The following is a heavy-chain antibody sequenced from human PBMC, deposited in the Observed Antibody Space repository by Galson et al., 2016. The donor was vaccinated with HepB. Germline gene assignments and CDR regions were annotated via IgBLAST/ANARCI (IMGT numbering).Heavy chain of an antibody. J-gene: IGHJ4*02. CDR1: GFSFSSYV. D-gene: IGHD1-26*01. CDR3: ASQIYRYNGTYVDH. V-gene: IGHV3-23*01. Sequence: SLRLSCAASGFSFSSYVMSWVRQAPGKSLEWVSGISGVGGSTYYAESVKGRFTIFRDNSKNTLYLQMNSLRAEDTALYYCASQIYRYNGTYVDHWGQGTLVTVSS. CDR2: ISGVGGST.